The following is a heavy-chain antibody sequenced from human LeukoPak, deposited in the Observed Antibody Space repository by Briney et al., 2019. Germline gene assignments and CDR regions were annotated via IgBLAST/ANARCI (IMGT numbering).Heavy chain of an antibody. V-gene: IGHV3-23*01. J-gene: IGHJ4*02. D-gene: IGHD2-2*01. Sequence: SGGSLRLSCAASGFIFSTYALNWVGQAPGRGRDGVSFIIVSGDSSKYVDSVKDRFIISRDNSKNTLYLQMTSLRVEDTAVYYCAKDLGCSSTSCFYTPGDYWGQGTLVTVSS. CDR3: AKDLGCSSTSCFYTPGDY. CDR1: GFIFSTYA. CDR2: IIVSGDSS.